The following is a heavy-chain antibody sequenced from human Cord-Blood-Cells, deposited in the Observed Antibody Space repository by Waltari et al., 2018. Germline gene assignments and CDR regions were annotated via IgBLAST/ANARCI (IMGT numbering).Heavy chain of an antibody. CDR1: GFTFSSYG. CDR2: ISYDGSNK. J-gene: IGHJ5*02. V-gene: IGHV3-30*18. Sequence: QVQLVESGGGVVQPGRSLRLSCAASGFTFSSYGMHWVRKAPGKGLEWVAGISYDGSNKYYADSVKGRFTISRDNSKNTLYLQMNSLRAEDTAVYYCAKVDGGYNWNYWFDPWGQGTLVTVSS. CDR3: AKVDGGYNWNYWFDP. D-gene: IGHD1-7*01.